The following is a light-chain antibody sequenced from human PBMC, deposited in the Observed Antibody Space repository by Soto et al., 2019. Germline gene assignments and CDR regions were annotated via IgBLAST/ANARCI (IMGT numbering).Light chain of an antibody. Sequence: EIVMTQSPGTLSVSPWERATLSCRASQSVSSNLAWYQQKPGQAPRLLIYGASTRATGVPARFSGSGSGTEFTLTISSLQSEDFALYYCQQYNNWPPLSSGFGGGTKVEIK. J-gene: IGKJ4*01. CDR3: QQYNNWPPLSSG. CDR2: GAS. CDR1: QSVSSN. V-gene: IGKV3-15*01.